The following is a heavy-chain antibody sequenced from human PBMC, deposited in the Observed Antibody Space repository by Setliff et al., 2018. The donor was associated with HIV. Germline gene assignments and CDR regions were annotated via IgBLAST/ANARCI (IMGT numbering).Heavy chain of an antibody. CDR3: AKDIRGGGGAFDI. CDR1: GFTFDDYA. D-gene: IGHD3-10*01. V-gene: IGHV3-9*01. Sequence: GGSLRLSCAASGFTFDDYAMHWVRQAPGKGLEWVSGISWNSGSIGYADSVKGRFTISRDNAKNSLYLQMNRLRAEDTALYYCAKDIRGGGGAFDIWGQGTMVTVSS. CDR2: ISWNSGSI. J-gene: IGHJ3*02.